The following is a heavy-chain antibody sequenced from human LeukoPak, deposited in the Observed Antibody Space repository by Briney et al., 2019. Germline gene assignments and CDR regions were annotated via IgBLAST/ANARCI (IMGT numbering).Heavy chain of an antibody. J-gene: IGHJ4*02. CDR1: GDSISSSGYY. Sequence: SETLSLTCTVSGDSISSSGYYWGWIRQPPGEGLEWIGSIYYSGTTYYNPSLKSRVTISVDTSKNQFSLNLSSVTAADTAVYYCASRSGTYVRPTFDYWGQGTLVTVSS. V-gene: IGHV4-39*01. CDR3: ASRSGTYVRPTFDY. CDR2: IYYSGTT. D-gene: IGHD3-16*01.